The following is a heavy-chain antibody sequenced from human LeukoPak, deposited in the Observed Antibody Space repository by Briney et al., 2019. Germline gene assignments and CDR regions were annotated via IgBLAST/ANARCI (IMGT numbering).Heavy chain of an antibody. CDR1: GGSISSGDYY. J-gene: IGHJ4*02. V-gene: IGHV4-30-4*01. D-gene: IGHD6-13*01. CDR3: ARGFGSSWYGD. Sequence: SETLSLTCIVSGGSISSGDYYWTWIRQPPGKGLEWIGYIYYSGSSYYNPSLKSRLTISVDTSKNQFSLKLSSLTAADTAVYYCARGFGSSWYGDWGQGTLVTVSS. CDR2: IYYSGSS.